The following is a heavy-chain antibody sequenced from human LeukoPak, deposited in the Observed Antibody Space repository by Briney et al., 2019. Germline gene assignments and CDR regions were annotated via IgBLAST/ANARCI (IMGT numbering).Heavy chain of an antibody. J-gene: IGHJ4*02. Sequence: GRSLRLSCAASGFTFSSYSMNWIRQAPGKGLEWVSSISSSTSYIYYADSVKGRFTISKDNAKNSLYLQMNSLRAEDTAVYYCATDRATQYFDYWGQGTLVSVSS. CDR1: GFTFSSYS. CDR3: ATDRATQYFDY. CDR2: ISSSTSYI. V-gene: IGHV3-21*01. D-gene: IGHD2-15*01.